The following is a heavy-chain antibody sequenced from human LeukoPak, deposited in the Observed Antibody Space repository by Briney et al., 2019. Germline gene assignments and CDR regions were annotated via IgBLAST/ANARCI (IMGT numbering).Heavy chain of an antibody. V-gene: IGHV1-18*01. D-gene: IGHD3-3*01. CDR2: ISAYNGNT. CDR3: ARDYDFWSAQDY. Sequence: ASVKVSCKASGYTFTSYGISWVRQAPGEGLEWMGWISAYNGNTNYAQKLQGRVTMTTDTSTSTAYMELRSLRSDDTAVYYCARDYDFWSAQDYWGQGTLVTVSS. CDR1: GYTFTSYG. J-gene: IGHJ4*02.